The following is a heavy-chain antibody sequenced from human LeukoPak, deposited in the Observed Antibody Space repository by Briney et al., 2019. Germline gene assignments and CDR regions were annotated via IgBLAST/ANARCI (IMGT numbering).Heavy chain of an antibody. CDR1: GFTFSHYW. CDR3: ARLLWFGELNDY. V-gene: IGHV3-7*01. J-gene: IGHJ4*02. CDR2: IKQDGSEK. D-gene: IGHD3-10*01. Sequence: GGSLRLSCAASGFTFSHYWMSWVRQAPGKGLEWVANIKQDGSEKYYVDSVKGRFTISRDNAKNSLYLQMNSLRAEDTAVYYCARLLWFGELNDYWGQGTLVTVSS.